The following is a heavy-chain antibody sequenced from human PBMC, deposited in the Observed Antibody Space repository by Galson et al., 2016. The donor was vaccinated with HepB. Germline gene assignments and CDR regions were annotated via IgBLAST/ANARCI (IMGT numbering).Heavy chain of an antibody. D-gene: IGHD5-24*01. Sequence: SLRLSCAASGFTFSNYWMNWVRQAPGKGLEWVANINQDGSEKNYADSAKGRFTISRDNAKNSLYLQMNSLRAEDTAVYYCARVPGREMGYWGQGTLVTVSS. J-gene: IGHJ4*02. V-gene: IGHV3-7*01. CDR2: INQDGSEK. CDR3: ARVPGREMGY. CDR1: GFTFSNYW.